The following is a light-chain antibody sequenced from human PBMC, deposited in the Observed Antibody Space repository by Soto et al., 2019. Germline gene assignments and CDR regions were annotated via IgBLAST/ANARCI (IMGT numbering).Light chain of an antibody. CDR2: DAS. CDR1: QSVSSY. Sequence: EIVLTQSPATLSLSPGERATLSCRASQSVSSYLAWYQQKSGQAPRLLIYDASNRATGIPARFSGSGSETDFTLTISSLEPEDFAVYYCQQRSNWLVTFGQGTRLEIK. J-gene: IGKJ5*01. CDR3: QQRSNWLVT. V-gene: IGKV3-11*01.